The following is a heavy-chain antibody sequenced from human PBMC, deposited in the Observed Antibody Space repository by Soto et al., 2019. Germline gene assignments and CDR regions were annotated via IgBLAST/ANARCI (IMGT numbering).Heavy chain of an antibody. Sequence: SETLSLTCTVSGGSISSSSYYWGWIRQPPGKGLEWIGSIYYSGSTYYNPSLKSRVTISVDTSKNQFSLKLSSVTAADTAVYYCARHAVPRYSGYEIDYWGQGTLVTVSS. CDR3: ARHAVPRYSGYEIDY. J-gene: IGHJ4*02. V-gene: IGHV4-39*01. CDR2: IYYSGST. CDR1: GGSISSSSYY. D-gene: IGHD5-12*01.